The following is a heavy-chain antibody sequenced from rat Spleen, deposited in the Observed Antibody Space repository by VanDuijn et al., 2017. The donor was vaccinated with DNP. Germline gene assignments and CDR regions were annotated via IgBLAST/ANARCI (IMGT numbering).Heavy chain of an antibody. D-gene: IGHD1-3*01. CDR2: LSPSGGST. Sequence: EVQLVESGGDLVQPGRSLKLSCAASGFTFSDYYMAWVRQAPKKGLKWVASLSPSGGSTYYRDSVKGRFTISRDNAKNTQSLQMDSLRSEDTATYYCARHGRVTTVATYWYFDFWGPGTMVTVSS. CDR1: GFTFSDYY. J-gene: IGHJ1*01. CDR3: ARHGRVTTVATYWYFDF. V-gene: IGHV5S13*01.